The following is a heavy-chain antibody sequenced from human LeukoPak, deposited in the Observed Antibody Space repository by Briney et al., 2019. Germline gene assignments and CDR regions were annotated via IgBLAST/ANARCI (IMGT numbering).Heavy chain of an antibody. CDR2: INPNSGGT. Sequence: WASVKVSCKASGYTFTGYYMHWVRQAPGQGLQWMGWINPNSGGTNYAQKFQGRVTMTRDTSISTAYMELSRLRSDDTAGYYCARDLAGYYDSSGLDYWGQGTLVTVSS. J-gene: IGHJ4*02. D-gene: IGHD3-22*01. V-gene: IGHV1-2*02. CDR1: GYTFTGYY. CDR3: ARDLAGYYDSSGLDY.